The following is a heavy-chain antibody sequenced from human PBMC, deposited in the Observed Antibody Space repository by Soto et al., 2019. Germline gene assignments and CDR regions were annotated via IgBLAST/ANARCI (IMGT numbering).Heavy chain of an antibody. CDR1: GGSFSGYY. V-gene: IGHV4-34*01. CDR2: INHSGST. CDR3: ARGRGAARPYWFDP. D-gene: IGHD6-6*01. Sequence: SETLSLTCAVYGGSFSGYYWSWIRQPPGKGLEWIGEINHSGSTNYNPPLKSRVTISVDTSKNQFSLKLSSVTAADTAVYYCARGRGAARPYWFDPWGQGTLVTVSS. J-gene: IGHJ5*02.